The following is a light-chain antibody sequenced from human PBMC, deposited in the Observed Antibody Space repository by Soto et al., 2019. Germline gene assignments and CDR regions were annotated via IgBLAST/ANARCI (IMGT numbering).Light chain of an antibody. V-gene: IGKV3-20*01. Sequence: EIVLTQSPGTLSLSPGERATLSCRASQSLKSFYLAWNQQKPGQAPRLLIYGSSNRATGIPDRFSGNGSGTDFTLTISRLDPEDFAVYYCQQYDISPRTFGQGTKV. J-gene: IGKJ1*01. CDR2: GSS. CDR3: QQYDISPRT. CDR1: QSLKSFY.